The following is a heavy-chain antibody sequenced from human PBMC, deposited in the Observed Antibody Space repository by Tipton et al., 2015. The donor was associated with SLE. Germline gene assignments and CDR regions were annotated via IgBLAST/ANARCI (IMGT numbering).Heavy chain of an antibody. Sequence: TLSLTCTVSGGSISSYYWSWIRQPPGKGLEWIGYIYYSGSTNYNPSLKSRVTISVDTSKNQFSLKLSSVTAADTAVYYCARDFRNWGRYYHYCMDVWGKGTTVTVSS. CDR2: IYYSGST. CDR3: ARDFRNWGRYYHYCMDV. J-gene: IGHJ6*03. D-gene: IGHD7-27*01. V-gene: IGHV4-59*01. CDR1: GGSISSYY.